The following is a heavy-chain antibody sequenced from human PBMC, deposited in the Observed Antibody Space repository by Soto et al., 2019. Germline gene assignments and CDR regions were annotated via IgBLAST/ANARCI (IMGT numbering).Heavy chain of an antibody. D-gene: IGHD6-19*01. CDR3: ARVGQAVAGIYYFDY. CDR1: GFTFSSYA. CDR2: ISYDGSNK. V-gene: IGHV3-30-3*01. J-gene: IGHJ4*02. Sequence: GGSLRLSCAASGFTFSSYAMHWVRQAPGKGLEWVAVISYDGSNKYYADSMKGRFTISRDNSKNTLYLQMNSLRAEDTAVYYCARVGQAVAGIYYFDYWGQGTLVTVSS.